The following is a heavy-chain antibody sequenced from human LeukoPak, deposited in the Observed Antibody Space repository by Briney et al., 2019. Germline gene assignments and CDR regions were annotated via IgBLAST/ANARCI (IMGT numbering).Heavy chain of an antibody. J-gene: IGHJ4*02. V-gene: IGHV3-23*01. Sequence: PGGSLRLSCAASGFTFSSYAMSWVRQAPGKGLEWVSAISGSGGSTYYADSVKGRFTISRDNSKNTLYLQMNSLRAEDTAVYYCANGGFYYDSSGYYFDYWGQGTLVTVSS. CDR1: GFTFSSYA. CDR2: ISGSGGST. D-gene: IGHD3-22*01. CDR3: ANGGFYYDSSGYYFDY.